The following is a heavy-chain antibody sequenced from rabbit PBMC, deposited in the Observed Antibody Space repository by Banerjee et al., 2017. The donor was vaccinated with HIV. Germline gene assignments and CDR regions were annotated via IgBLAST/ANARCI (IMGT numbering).Heavy chain of an antibody. CDR2: INTSSGNT. Sequence: QEQLAESGGDLVKPEGSLTLTCTASGFSFSNKYVMCWVRQAPGKGLEWIACINTSSGNTVYATWAKGRFTISRTSPTTVTLQMTSLTVADTATYLCAGSLVDNANLWGPGTLVTVS. V-gene: IGHV1S45*01. CDR1: GFSFSNKYV. J-gene: IGHJ4*01. D-gene: IGHD1-1*01. CDR3: AGSLVDNANL.